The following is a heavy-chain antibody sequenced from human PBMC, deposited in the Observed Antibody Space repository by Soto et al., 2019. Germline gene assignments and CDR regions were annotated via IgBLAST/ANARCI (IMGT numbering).Heavy chain of an antibody. D-gene: IGHD4-17*01. J-gene: IGHJ4*02. V-gene: IGHV1-8*01. CDR1: GYTFTSYD. CDR2: MNPNSGNT. Sequence: ASVKVSCKASGYTFTSYDITWVGQATGQGLEWMVCMNPNSGNTGYAQKFQGRVTMTRNTSISTAYMELSSLRSEDTAVYYCARGPPYTVMNYWGQGTLVTVSS. CDR3: ARGPPYTVMNY.